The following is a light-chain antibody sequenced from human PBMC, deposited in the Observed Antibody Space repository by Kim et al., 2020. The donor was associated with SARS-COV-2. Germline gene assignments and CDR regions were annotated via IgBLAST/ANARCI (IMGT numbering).Light chain of an antibody. CDR2: NTN. Sequence: GGTVTLTCASTTGAVTSGYYPSWFQQKPGQAPRALIYNTNNKHSWTPARFSGSLLGGKAALTLSGVQPEDEADYYCLLYYNGDHMIFGGGTQLTVL. J-gene: IGLJ2*01. V-gene: IGLV7-43*01. CDR3: LLYYNGDHMI. CDR1: TGAVTSGYY.